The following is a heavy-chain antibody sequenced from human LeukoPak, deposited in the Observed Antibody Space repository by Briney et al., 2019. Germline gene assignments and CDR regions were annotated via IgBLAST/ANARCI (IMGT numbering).Heavy chain of an antibody. CDR1: GFTSDDYA. CDR3: AKDINPIAAAGNT. D-gene: IGHD6-13*01. CDR2: ISLYGGST. V-gene: IGHV3-9*02. Sequence: GGSLRPSCAAAGFTSDDYAMRWVRQAPGSGVGWASGISLYGGSTGYADSVKGPFSIDRDNAKNYLYLQMNSVRDEDTALCYCAKDINPIAAAGNTWGQGTLVTVSS. J-gene: IGHJ5*02.